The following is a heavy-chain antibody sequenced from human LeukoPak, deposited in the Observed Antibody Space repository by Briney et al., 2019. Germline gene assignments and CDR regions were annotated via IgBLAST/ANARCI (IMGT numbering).Heavy chain of an antibody. J-gene: IGHJ4*02. V-gene: IGHV4-30-2*01. CDR1: GGSISSGGYS. Sequence: PSQTLSLTCAVSGGSISSGGYSWCWIRQPPGKGLEWIGYIYHSGSTYYNPSLKSRVTISVDRSKNQFSLKLSSVTAADTAVYYCARGDFGDYYYFDYWGQGTLVTVSS. CDR3: ARGDFGDYYYFDY. D-gene: IGHD5-12*01. CDR2: IYHSGST.